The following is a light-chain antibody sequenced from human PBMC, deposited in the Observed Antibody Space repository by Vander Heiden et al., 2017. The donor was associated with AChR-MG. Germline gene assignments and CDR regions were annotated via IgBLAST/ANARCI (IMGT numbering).Light chain of an antibody. CDR3: GTWDNSLSALWV. Sequence: QSVLTQPPSVSAAPGQKVTISCSGSSSNIGNNYVSWYQQLPGTAPKLLIYDNNKRPSGIPDRFSGSKSGTSATLDITGLQTGDEADYYCGTWDNSLSALWVFGGGTKLTV. CDR2: DNN. CDR1: SSNIGNNY. J-gene: IGLJ3*02. V-gene: IGLV1-51*01.